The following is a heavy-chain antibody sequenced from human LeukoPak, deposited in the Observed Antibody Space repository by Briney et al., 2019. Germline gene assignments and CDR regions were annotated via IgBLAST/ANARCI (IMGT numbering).Heavy chain of an antibody. CDR3: ARYCSSASCYRGFDY. D-gene: IGHD2-2*02. CDR1: GFTFSSHS. J-gene: IGHJ4*02. V-gene: IGHV3-48*01. Sequence: PGGSLRLSCAASGFTFSSHSMNWVRQAPGKGLEWVSYISSGSSTIYYADSLKGRFTTSRDNAKNSLDLQMNSLRAEDTAVYSCARYCSSASCYRGFDYWGQGTLVTVSS. CDR2: ISSGSSTI.